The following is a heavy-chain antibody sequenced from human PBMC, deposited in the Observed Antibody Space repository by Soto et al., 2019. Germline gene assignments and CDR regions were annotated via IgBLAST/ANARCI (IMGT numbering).Heavy chain of an antibody. J-gene: IGHJ4*02. CDR1: GGSISSGGFY. Sequence: KASETLSLTCTVSGGSISSGGFYWSWIRQHPGKGLECIGYIYDSGSTYYNPSLKGRVSISVDTSRNQFSLKLTSVTAADTAVYYCARDQGYSGYASYFDYWGQGALVTVSS. D-gene: IGHD5-12*01. CDR3: ARDQGYSGYASYFDY. CDR2: IYDSGST. V-gene: IGHV4-31*03.